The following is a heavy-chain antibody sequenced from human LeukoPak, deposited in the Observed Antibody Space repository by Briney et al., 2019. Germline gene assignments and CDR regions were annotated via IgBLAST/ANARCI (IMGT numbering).Heavy chain of an antibody. CDR3: AREKRYYGIFTGHSAGAFDI. V-gene: IGHV4-30-4*01. J-gene: IGHJ3*02. D-gene: IGHD3-9*01. Sequence: SQTLSLTCTVSGGSISSGDYYWSWIRQPPGKGLERIGYMYYSGSTYYNPSLKSRVTISVETSKNQYSLKLSSVAAADTAVYYCAREKRYYGIFTGHSAGAFDIWGQGTMVTVSS. CDR2: MYYSGST. CDR1: GGSISSGDYY.